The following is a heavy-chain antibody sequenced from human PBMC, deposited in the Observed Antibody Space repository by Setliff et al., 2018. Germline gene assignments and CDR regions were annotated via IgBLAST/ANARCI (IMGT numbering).Heavy chain of an antibody. V-gene: IGHV4-39*02. CDR3: ARESRYYYDSSGYYLRAFDI. D-gene: IGHD3-22*01. CDR1: GGSISSSSYY. CDR2: IYYSGST. J-gene: IGHJ3*02. Sequence: PSETLSLTCTVSGGSISSSSYYWGWIRQPPGKGLEWIGSIYYSGSTYYNPSLKSRVTISVDTSKNQFSLKLNSVTAADTAVYYCARESRYYYDSSGYYLRAFDIWGQGTMVTVSS.